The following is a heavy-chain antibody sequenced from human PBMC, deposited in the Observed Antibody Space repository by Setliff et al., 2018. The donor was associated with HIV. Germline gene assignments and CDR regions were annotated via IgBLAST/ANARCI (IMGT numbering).Heavy chain of an antibody. CDR1: GFTFSDYA. V-gene: IGHV1-3*01. J-gene: IGHJ5*02. CDR3: VRGHCNSDKCWYTWFDP. Sequence: ASVKVSCKASGFTFSDYAIHWVRQVPGQRLEWMGWINAGNGNTRYSQEFQGRVTITKDTSTTTASMELRSLRSDDTAVYYCVRGHCNSDKCWYTWFDPWGQGTLVTVSS. D-gene: IGHD2-2*01. CDR2: INAGNGNT.